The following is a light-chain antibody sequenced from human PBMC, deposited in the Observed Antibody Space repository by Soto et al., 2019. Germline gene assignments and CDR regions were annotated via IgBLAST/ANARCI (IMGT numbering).Light chain of an antibody. V-gene: IGKV3-15*01. Sequence: EIVMTQSPATLSVSPGERATLSCRASQSVTSNLAWYQQKHGQAPRLLIYGASTRATGVPLRFSGSGSGTEFTLTISSLQSEDFAVYYCQQYNNWPPELTFGGGNKVEIK. J-gene: IGKJ4*01. CDR2: GAS. CDR1: QSVTSN. CDR3: QQYNNWPPELT.